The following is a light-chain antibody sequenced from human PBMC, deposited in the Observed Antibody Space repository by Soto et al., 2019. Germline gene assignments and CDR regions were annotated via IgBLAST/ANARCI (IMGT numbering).Light chain of an antibody. Sequence: DIQMTQSPSTLSASVGDRVTITCRASQIISNWLAWYQQKPGKAPKLLTYKASSLESGVPSRVSGSGSGTEFTLTISSLQPDDFATYYGQQYNNYWTFGQGTKVEIK. CDR1: QIISNW. CDR2: KAS. CDR3: QQYNNYWT. J-gene: IGKJ1*01. V-gene: IGKV1-5*03.